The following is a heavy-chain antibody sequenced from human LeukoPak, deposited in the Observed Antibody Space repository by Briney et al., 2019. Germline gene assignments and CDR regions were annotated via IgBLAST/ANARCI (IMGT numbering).Heavy chain of an antibody. D-gene: IGHD3-22*01. CDR3: ARDRFDDSSGYYYHYYYYMDV. CDR1: GDSISSGDYY. V-gene: IGHV4-39*07. Sequence: SQTLSLTCTVSGDSISSGDYYWSWIRHPPRKGLELIGSIYYSGSTHYNPSLNSPLTISVDTSKNRFSLKLSSVTAADTAVYYCARDRFDDSSGYYYHYYYYMDVWGKGTTVTVSS. J-gene: IGHJ6*03. CDR2: IYYSGST.